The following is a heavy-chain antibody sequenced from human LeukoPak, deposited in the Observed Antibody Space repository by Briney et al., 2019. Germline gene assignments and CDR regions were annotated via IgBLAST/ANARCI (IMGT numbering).Heavy chain of an antibody. D-gene: IGHD5-24*01. CDR1: GFTFSNYA. Sequence: PGGSLRLSCAASGFTFSNYAMRWVRQAPGKGLEWVSGISGSGDSTYYADSVKGRFTISRDNSKNTLYLQMDSLRAEDTAVYYCARWSMATNGYYFDYWGQGTLVTVSS. V-gene: IGHV3-23*01. J-gene: IGHJ4*02. CDR2: ISGSGDST. CDR3: ARWSMATNGYYFDY.